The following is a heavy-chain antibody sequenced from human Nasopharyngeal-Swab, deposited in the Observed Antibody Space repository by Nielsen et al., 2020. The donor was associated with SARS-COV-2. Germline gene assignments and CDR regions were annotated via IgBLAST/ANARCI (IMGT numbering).Heavy chain of an antibody. Sequence: GGSLGLSCAASGFTFSSYGMHWVRQAPGKGLEWVAVIWYDGSNKYYADSVKGRFTISRDNSKNTLYLQMNSLRAEDTAVYYCARDVVVVAAFYYYYYGMDVWGQGTTVTVSS. CDR2: IWYDGSNK. CDR3: ARDVVVVAAFYYYYYGMDV. D-gene: IGHD2-15*01. CDR1: GFTFSSYG. V-gene: IGHV3-33*01. J-gene: IGHJ6*02.